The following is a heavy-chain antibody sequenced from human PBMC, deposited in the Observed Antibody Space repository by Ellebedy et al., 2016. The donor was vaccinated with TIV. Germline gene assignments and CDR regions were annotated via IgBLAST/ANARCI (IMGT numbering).Heavy chain of an antibody. CDR1: GGSISSGGYY. D-gene: IGHD2-21*02. CDR2: IYYSGST. J-gene: IGHJ5*02. Sequence: LRLSCTVSGGSISSGGYYWSWIRQHPGKGLEWIGYIYYSGSTYYNPSLESRVTISVDTSKNQFSLKLSSVTAADTAVYYCARDAYCGGDCRMGGWFDPWGQGTLVTVSS. CDR3: ARDAYCGGDCRMGGWFDP. V-gene: IGHV4-31*03.